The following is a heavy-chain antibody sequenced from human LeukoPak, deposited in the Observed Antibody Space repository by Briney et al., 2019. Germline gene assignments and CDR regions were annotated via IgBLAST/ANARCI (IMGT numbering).Heavy chain of an antibody. D-gene: IGHD2-21*02. CDR1: GGSINSSSHY. V-gene: IGHV4-39*07. Sequence: SETLFLTCTVSGGSINSSSHYWGWIRQPPGKGLEWIGTIYYSGTTDYNPSLKSRVTISVDMSKNQFSLKLSSVTAADTAVYYCARDGGDRDYWGQGTLVTVSS. CDR2: IYYSGTT. CDR3: ARDGGDRDY. J-gene: IGHJ4*02.